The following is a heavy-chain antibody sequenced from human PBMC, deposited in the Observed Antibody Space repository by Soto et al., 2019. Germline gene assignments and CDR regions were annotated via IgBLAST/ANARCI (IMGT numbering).Heavy chain of an antibody. CDR2: INAGNGNT. D-gene: IGHD2-2*01. CDR3: AREAGYCSSTSCYWFGP. V-gene: IGHV1-3*01. CDR1: GYTFTSYA. Sequence: QVQLVQSGAEVKKPGASVKVSCKASGYTFTSYAMHWVRQAPGHRLEWMGWINAGNGNTKYSQKFQSRVTITRDTSASKAYMELSSLRSEDTAVYYCAREAGYCSSTSCYWFGPWGQGTLVTVSS. J-gene: IGHJ5*02.